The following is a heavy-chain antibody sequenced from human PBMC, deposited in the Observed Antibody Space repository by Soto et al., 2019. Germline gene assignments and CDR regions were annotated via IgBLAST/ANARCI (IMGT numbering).Heavy chain of an antibody. V-gene: IGHV1-69*13. D-gene: IGHD3-3*02. CDR3: ARQNAVVSLQNAFDI. CDR2: IIPIFGTA. CDR1: GGTFSSYA. Sequence: SVKVSCKASGGTFSSYAICWVRQAPGQGLEWMGGIIPIFGTANYAQKFQGRVTITADESTSTADMELSSLRSEETAVYYCARQNAVVSLQNAFDIWGQGTMVTVSS. J-gene: IGHJ3*02.